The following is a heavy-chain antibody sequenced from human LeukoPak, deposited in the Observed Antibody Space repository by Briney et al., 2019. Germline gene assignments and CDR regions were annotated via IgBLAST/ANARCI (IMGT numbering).Heavy chain of an antibody. CDR1: GGSISSGGYY. CDR3: ARSATSGYVSWYFDY. V-gene: IGHV4-31*03. CDR2: IYYSGST. Sequence: SETLSLTCTVSGGSISSGGYYWSWIRQHPGKGLEWIGYIYYSGSTYYNPSLKSRVTISADTSKNQFSLKLSSVTAADTAVYYCARSATSGYVSWYFDYWGQGTLVTVSS. D-gene: IGHD5-12*01. J-gene: IGHJ4*02.